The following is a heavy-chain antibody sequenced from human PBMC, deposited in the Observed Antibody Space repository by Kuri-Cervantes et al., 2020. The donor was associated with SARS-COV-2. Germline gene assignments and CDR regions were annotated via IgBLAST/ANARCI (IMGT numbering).Heavy chain of an antibody. D-gene: IGHD2-2*01. V-gene: IGHV4-59*12. J-gene: IGHJ6*03. CDR3: ARANIVVVPAALGAIIYYYYMDV. CDR1: GGSISSYY. Sequence: SETLSLTCTVSGGSISSYYWSWIRQPPEKGLEWIGNIYYSGSTNYNPSLKSRVTISVDTSKNQFSLKLSSVTAADTAVYYCARANIVVVPAALGAIIYYYYMDVWGKGTAVTVSS. CDR2: IYYSGST.